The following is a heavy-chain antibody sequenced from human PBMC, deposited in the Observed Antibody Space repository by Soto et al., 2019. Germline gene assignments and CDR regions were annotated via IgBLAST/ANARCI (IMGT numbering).Heavy chain of an antibody. D-gene: IGHD3-22*01. J-gene: IGHJ6*02. CDR3: ARRRRDYYQGMDV. CDR2: ITRSGSTL. CDR1: GFTFIDYE. Sequence: HPWGSLRLSCAASGFTFIDYEIHFFRHAPWKGLEWISYITRSGSTLYYADSVKGRFTVSRDNAKHSVFLQMNSLRAEDTAVYYCARRRRDYYQGMDVWGQGTTVTVSS. V-gene: IGHV3-48*03.